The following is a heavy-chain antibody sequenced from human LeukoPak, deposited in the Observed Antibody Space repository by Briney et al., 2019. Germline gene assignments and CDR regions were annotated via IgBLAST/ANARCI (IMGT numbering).Heavy chain of an antibody. CDR3: VRDWCARSDWVGIDY. D-gene: IGHD6-19*01. J-gene: IGHJ4*02. V-gene: IGHV4-59*01. CDR2: IHYSGMT. Sequence: SETLSLTCAVPGGSILNYYCTWIRQPPGKGLEWIGYIHYSGMTKYNPSFWSRVTISVDTFKKQFSLKLTSVTAAYTAVYYRVRDWCARSDWVGIDYWGQGILVTVSS. CDR1: GGSILNYY.